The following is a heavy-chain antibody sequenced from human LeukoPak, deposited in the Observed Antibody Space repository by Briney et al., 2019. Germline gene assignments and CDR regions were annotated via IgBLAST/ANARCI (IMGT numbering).Heavy chain of an antibody. CDR3: ARAGSLYFQY. CDR1: GFTFSTYW. J-gene: IGHJ4*02. V-gene: IGHV3-7*05. Sequence: GGSLRLSCEASGFTFSTYWMSWVCQAPGKGMEWVANVKPDGSDQYYVDSVKGRFTISRDNTKNSLYLQMNSLRAEDTAVYYCARAGSLYFQYWGQGTLVTVSS. CDR2: VKPDGSDQ.